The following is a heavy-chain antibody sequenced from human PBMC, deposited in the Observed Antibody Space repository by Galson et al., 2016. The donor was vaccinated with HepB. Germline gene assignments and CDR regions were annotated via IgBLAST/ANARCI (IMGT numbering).Heavy chain of an antibody. Sequence: PALVKPPQTLTLTCTFSGFSLSSTRLGVGWIRQPPGKALEWLALIYWDDDKRYSPSLKSRLTITKDTSKNQVVLTLTNMDPVDTGTYYCSHLGHTIAFDYWGQGTLVTVSS. V-gene: IGHV2-5*02. D-gene: IGHD3-9*01. J-gene: IGHJ4*02. CDR3: SHLGHTIAFDY. CDR2: IYWDDDK. CDR1: GFSLSSTRLG.